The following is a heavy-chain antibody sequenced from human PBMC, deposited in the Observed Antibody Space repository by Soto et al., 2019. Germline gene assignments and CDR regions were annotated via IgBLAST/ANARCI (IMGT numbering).Heavy chain of an antibody. V-gene: IGHV1-2*02. D-gene: IGHD1-1*01. Sequence: AASVKVSCKASGYTFTGYYMHWVRQAPGQGLEWMGWINPNSGGTNYAQKFQGRVTMTRDTSISTAYMELSRLRSDDTAVYYCAREERYYYYGMDVWGQGTTVTVSS. CDR3: AREERYYYYGMDV. CDR2: INPNSGGT. J-gene: IGHJ6*02. CDR1: GYTFTGYY.